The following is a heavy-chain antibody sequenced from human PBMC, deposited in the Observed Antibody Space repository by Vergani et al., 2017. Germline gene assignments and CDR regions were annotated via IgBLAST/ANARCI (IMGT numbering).Heavy chain of an antibody. Sequence: QVQLVESGGGVVQPGRSLRLSCAASGFTFSSYGMHWVRQAPGKGLEWVAVIWYDGSNKYYADSVKGRFTISRDNSKNTLYLQMNSLRAEDTAVYYCARFPRXRKYYDFWSGYPRKLDYGMDVWGQGTTVTVSS. V-gene: IGHV3-33*01. CDR2: IWYDGSNK. CDR1: GFTFSSYG. D-gene: IGHD3-3*01. J-gene: IGHJ6*02. CDR3: ARFPRXRKYYDFWSGYPRKLDYGMDV.